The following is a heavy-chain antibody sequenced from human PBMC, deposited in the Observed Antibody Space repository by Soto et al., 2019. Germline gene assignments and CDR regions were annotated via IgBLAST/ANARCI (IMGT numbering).Heavy chain of an antibody. CDR2: MNPNSGNT. D-gene: IGHD2-2*01. CDR3: ARGMFRKYCSSTSCYSFDP. CDR1: GYTFTSYD. V-gene: IGHV1-8*01. J-gene: IGHJ5*01. Sequence: ASVKVSCKASGYTFTSYDINWVRQATGQGLEWMGWMNPNSGNTGYAQKFQGRVTMTRNTSISTACMELSSLRSEDTAVYYCARGMFRKYCSSTSCYSFDPWGQGALVTVSS.